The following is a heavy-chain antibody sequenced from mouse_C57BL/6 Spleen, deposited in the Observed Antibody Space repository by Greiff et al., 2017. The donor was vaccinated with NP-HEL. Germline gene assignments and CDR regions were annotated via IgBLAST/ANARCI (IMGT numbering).Heavy chain of an antibody. V-gene: IGHV6-6*01. CDR1: GFTFSDAW. Sequence: EVQVVESGGGLVQPGGSMKLSCAASGFTFSDAWMDWVRQSPEKGLEWVAEIRNKANNHATYYAESVKGRFTISRDDSKSSVYLQMNSLRAEDTGMYYCTRRIYYGYDEGFAYWGQGTLVTVSA. CDR2: IRNKANNHAT. J-gene: IGHJ3*01. D-gene: IGHD2-2*01. CDR3: TRRIYYGYDEGFAY.